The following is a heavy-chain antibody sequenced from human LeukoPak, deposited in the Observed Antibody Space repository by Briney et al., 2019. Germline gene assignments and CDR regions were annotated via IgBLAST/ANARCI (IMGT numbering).Heavy chain of an antibody. D-gene: IGHD3-3*01. CDR3: AREGFNYDFRSGYYLGAFDI. V-gene: IGHV4-4*07. J-gene: IGHJ3*02. Sequence: SETLSLTCTVSGGSISSYYWSWIRQPAGKGLEWIGRIYTSGSTNYNPSLKSRVTMSVDTSKNQFSLKLSSVTAADTAVYYCAREGFNYDFRSGYYLGAFDIWGQGTMVTVSS. CDR2: IYTSGST. CDR1: GGSISSYY.